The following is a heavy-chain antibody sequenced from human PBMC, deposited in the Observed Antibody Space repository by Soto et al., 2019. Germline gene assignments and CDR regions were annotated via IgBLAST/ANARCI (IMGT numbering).Heavy chain of an antibody. J-gene: IGHJ6*02. Sequence: QITLKESGPTLVKPTQTLTLTCTFSAFSLSTGGVGVCWIRQSPGQALEWLALIYWDDDKRYSPSLRSRLTITKDTSKNQVVLTMTNMDPVDTATSYCIQSRCGGDCLQSYASYYYYGMDVWGQGTSVTVYS. CDR2: IYWDDDK. CDR3: IQSRCGGDCLQSYASYYYYGMDV. CDR1: AFSLSTGGVG. D-gene: IGHD2-21*02. V-gene: IGHV2-5*02.